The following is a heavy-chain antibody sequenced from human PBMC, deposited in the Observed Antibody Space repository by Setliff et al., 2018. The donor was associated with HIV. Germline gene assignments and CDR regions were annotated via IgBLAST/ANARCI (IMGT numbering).Heavy chain of an antibody. Sequence: SETLSLTCDVYGGSFSDYYWSWIRQPPGKGLEWIGEINHSGSTNYNPSLKSRLTTSVDRSKNQFSLRLTSVTAADTAVYYCARDGEWLRLGTYWYFDLWGRGTLVTVSS. CDR2: INHSGST. D-gene: IGHD5-12*01. CDR1: GGSFSDYY. CDR3: ARDGEWLRLGTYWYFDL. V-gene: IGHV4-34*01. J-gene: IGHJ2*01.